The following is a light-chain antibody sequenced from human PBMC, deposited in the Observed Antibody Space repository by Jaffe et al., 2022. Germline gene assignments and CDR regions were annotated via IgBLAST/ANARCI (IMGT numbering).Light chain of an antibody. J-gene: IGKJ1*01. Sequence: DIQMTQSPSTLSASVGDRVTITCRASQSINFWLAWYQQKPGKAPKLLIYKASSLESGVPSRFSGSGSKTEFTLTISSLQPDDFATYYCQQYDSYSSWTFGQGTKVEIK. CDR3: QQYDSYSSWT. CDR2: KAS. V-gene: IGKV1-5*03. CDR1: QSINFW.